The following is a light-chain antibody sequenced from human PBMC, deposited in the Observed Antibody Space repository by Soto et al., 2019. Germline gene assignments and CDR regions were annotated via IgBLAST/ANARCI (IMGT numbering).Light chain of an antibody. CDR2: EVS. CDR3: SSYAGSNSYV. Sequence: QSALTQPPSASGSPGQSVTISSTGTSSDVGGYNYVSWYQQHPGKAPKLLIYEVSKRPSGVPARFSGSKSGNTFSLTVSALQAEDEDDYYCSSYAGSNSYVFGTGTKVTVL. V-gene: IGLV2-8*01. CDR1: SSDVGGYNY. J-gene: IGLJ1*01.